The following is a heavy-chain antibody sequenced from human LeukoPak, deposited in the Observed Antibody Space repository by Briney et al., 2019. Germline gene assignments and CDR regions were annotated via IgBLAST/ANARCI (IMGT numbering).Heavy chain of an antibody. Sequence: GGSLRLSCAASGFTFSSYWMSWVRQAPGKGLEWVANIKQDGSEKYYVDSVKGRFTVSRDNAKNSLYLQMNSLRAEDTAVYYCAAGITGTKRVGYFXYWGQGTLVT. CDR1: GFTFSSYW. CDR3: AAGITGTKRVGYFXY. CDR2: IKQDGSEK. V-gene: IGHV3-7*01. D-gene: IGHD1-20*01. J-gene: IGHJ4*02.